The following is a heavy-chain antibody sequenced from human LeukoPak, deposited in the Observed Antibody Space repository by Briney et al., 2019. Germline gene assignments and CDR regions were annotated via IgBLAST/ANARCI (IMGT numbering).Heavy chain of an antibody. J-gene: IGHJ5*02. Sequence: PSETLSLTCAVYGGSFSGYYWSWVRQPPGKGLEWIGEINHSGSTNYNPSLNSRVTISVDTSKTQFSLKLSSVTAADTAVYYCARQPIRFLEWLWWFDPWGQGTLVTVSS. D-gene: IGHD3-3*01. CDR3: ARQPIRFLEWLWWFDP. V-gene: IGHV4-34*01. CDR2: INHSGST. CDR1: GGSFSGYY.